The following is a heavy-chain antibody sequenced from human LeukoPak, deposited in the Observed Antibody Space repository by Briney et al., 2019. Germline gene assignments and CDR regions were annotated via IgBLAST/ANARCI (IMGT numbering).Heavy chain of an antibody. D-gene: IGHD4/OR15-4a*01. CDR2: ISGNGGST. J-gene: IGHJ4*02. CDR3: AKEEGSKVLGGDYDY. CDR1: GFTFSNYA. V-gene: IGHV3-23*01. Sequence: GGSLRLSCAASGFTFSNYAMSWVRQAPGEGLEWVSSISGNGGSTYYADSVKGRFTISRDNSKNTLYLQMNSLRAEDTAVYYCAKEEGSKVLGGDYDYWGQGTLVTVSS.